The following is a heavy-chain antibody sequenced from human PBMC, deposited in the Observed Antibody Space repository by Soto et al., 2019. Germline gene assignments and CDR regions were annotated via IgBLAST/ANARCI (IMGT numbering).Heavy chain of an antibody. CDR3: ARGETIVGTTYPFDY. CDR1: GYSFISNG. V-gene: IGHV1-18*01. Sequence: QVQLVQSGAEVKKPGASVKVSCKASGYSFISNGINWVRQAPGQGLEWMGWMSAYNGKTKYAQKLQGRVTMTTDTSTSTAYMERRSLRSDDTAVYYCARGETIVGTTYPFDYWGQGPLVTVSS. J-gene: IGHJ4*02. D-gene: IGHD5-12*01. CDR2: MSAYNGKT.